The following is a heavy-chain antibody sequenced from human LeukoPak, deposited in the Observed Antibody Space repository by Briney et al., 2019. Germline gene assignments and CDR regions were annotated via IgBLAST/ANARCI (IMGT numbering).Heavy chain of an antibody. CDR2: IYYSGST. J-gene: IGHJ4*02. Sequence: SETLSLTCSVSGGSISSYYWSWIRQSPGKGLEWIGCIYYSGSTNYNPSLKSRVTISVDTSKNQFSLKLSSVTAADTAVYYCAREQPFGGDFDYWGQGTLVTVSS. D-gene: IGHD3-16*01. V-gene: IGHV4-59*01. CDR3: AREQPFGGDFDY. CDR1: GGSISSYY.